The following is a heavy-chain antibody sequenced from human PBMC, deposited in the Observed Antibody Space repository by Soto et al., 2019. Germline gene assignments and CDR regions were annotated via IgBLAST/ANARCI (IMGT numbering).Heavy chain of an antibody. CDR2: IKSKTDGGTT. V-gene: IGHV3-15*01. CDR3: TTDRLSGGYCGSSTNCSGY. D-gene: IGHD2-2*01. CDR1: GLTFSNAW. Sequence: PGGSLRLSCAASGLTFSNAWMNWVRQAPGKGLEWVGRIKSKTDGGTTDYAAPVKGRFTMSNSRNTVYLQMNSLKTGDTAVYFCTTDRLSGGYCGSSTNCSGYWGQGTLVTVSS. J-gene: IGHJ4*02.